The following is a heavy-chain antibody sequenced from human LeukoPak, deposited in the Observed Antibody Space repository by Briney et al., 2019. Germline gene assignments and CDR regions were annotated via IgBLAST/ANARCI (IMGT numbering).Heavy chain of an antibody. CDR2: IGVSGGGT. Sequence: GGTLRPSCAASGFSFSSYGMSWVRQAPGKGLEWVSGIGVSGGGTYYADSVKGRFTISRDNFKNMLYLQMNSLRAEDTAVYYCAKMDSRAYYSLTLEYFPHWGQGTLVTVSS. CDR3: AKMDSRAYYSLTLEYFPH. J-gene: IGHJ1*01. D-gene: IGHD3-22*01. V-gene: IGHV3-23*01. CDR1: GFSFSSYG.